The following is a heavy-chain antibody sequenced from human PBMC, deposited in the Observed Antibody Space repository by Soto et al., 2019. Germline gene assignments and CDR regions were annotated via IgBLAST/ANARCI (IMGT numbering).Heavy chain of an antibody. D-gene: IGHD3-22*01. CDR2: IYYSGST. CDR1: GDSISSTRW. V-gene: IGHV4-4*02. CDR3: ARQATITMIGGP. J-gene: IGHJ5*02. Sequence: KSSATLSLTCTVSGDSISSTRWWSWVRQSPGKGLEWIGYIYYSGSTNYNPSLKSRVTISVDTSKNQFSLKLSSVTAADTAVYYCARQATITMIGGPWGQGTLVTVS.